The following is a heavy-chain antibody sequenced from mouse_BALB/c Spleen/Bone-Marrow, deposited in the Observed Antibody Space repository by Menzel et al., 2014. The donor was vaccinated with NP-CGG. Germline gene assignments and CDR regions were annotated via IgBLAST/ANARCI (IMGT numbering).Heavy chain of an antibody. CDR2: IYPGDGDT. CDR3: TRSTATFDY. CDR1: GYAFSAYW. Sequence: QVQLQQSGAELVRPGSSVKISCRASGYAFSAYWMNWVKQRPGQGLEWIGQIYPGDGDTNYNGKFKGKATLTADKSSSTAYMQLSSLTSEDSAVYFCTRSTATFDYWGQGTSLTVSS. D-gene: IGHD1-2*01. V-gene: IGHV1-80*01. J-gene: IGHJ2*02.